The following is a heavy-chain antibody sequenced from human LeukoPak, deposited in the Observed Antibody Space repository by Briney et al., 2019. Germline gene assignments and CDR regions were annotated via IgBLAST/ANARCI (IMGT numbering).Heavy chain of an antibody. CDR3: AREGYFDWSVAFDY. Sequence: GASVKVSCKASGYTFTSYGISWGRRAPGQGLKGWGWISAYNRNTNYAQKLQGRVTMTTDTCTSTAYMELRSLRSDDTAVYYCAREGYFDWSVAFDYWGQGTLVTVSS. V-gene: IGHV1-18*01. J-gene: IGHJ4*02. CDR2: ISAYNRNT. D-gene: IGHD3-9*01. CDR1: GYTFTSYG.